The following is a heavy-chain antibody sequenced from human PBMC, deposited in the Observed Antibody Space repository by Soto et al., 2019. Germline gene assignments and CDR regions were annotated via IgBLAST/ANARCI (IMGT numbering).Heavy chain of an antibody. Sequence: SETLSLTCTVSGGSISSYYWSWIRQPAGKGLEWIGRIYTSGSTNYNPSLKSRVTMSVDASKNQFSLKLSSVTAADTAVYYCERSQAIRDAFDLWGQGTMVTVSS. CDR1: GGSISSYY. CDR3: ERSQAIRDAFDL. CDR2: IYTSGST. V-gene: IGHV4-4*07. D-gene: IGHD3-9*01. J-gene: IGHJ3*01.